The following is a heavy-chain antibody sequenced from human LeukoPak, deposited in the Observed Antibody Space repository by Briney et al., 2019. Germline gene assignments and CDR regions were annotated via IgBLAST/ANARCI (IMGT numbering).Heavy chain of an antibody. Sequence: PSETLSLTCAVYGGSFSGYYWSWIRQPPGKGLEWIGYIYHSGSTYYNPSLKSRVTISVDRSKNQFSLKLSSVTAADTAVYYCARVSGYYDSSGYYYGYEDYWGQGTLVTVSS. V-gene: IGHV4-34*01. CDR2: IYHSGST. CDR1: GGSFSGYY. D-gene: IGHD3-22*01. CDR3: ARVSGYYDSSGYYYGYEDY. J-gene: IGHJ4*02.